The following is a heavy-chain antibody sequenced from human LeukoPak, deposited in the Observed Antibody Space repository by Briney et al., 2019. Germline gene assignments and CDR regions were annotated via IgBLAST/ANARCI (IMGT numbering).Heavy chain of an antibody. Sequence: ASVKVSCKASGYTFTGYYMHWVRQAPGQGLEWMGWMNPNSGNTGYAQRFQGRVTITRDTSMSTAYMELGSLRSEDTAVYYCARGPAWGYSSPYYFDYWGQGTLVTVSS. J-gene: IGHJ4*02. CDR2: MNPNSGNT. D-gene: IGHD5-18*01. CDR3: ARGPAWGYSSPYYFDY. V-gene: IGHV1-8*03. CDR1: GYTFTGYY.